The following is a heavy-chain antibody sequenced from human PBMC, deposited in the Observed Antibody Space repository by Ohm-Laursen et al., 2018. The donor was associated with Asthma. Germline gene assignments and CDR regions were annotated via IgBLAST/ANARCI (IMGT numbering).Heavy chain of an antibody. D-gene: IGHD3-16*01. CDR3: ARDMITFGGVLDY. J-gene: IGHJ4*02. CDR1: GFTFSSYA. CDR2: ISYDGSNK. V-gene: IGHV3-30-3*01. Sequence: SLRLSCSASGFTFSSYAMHWVRQAPGKGLEWVAVISYDGSNKYYADSVKGRFTISRDNSKNTLYLQMNSLRAEDTAVYYCARDMITFGGVLDYWGQGTLVTVSS.